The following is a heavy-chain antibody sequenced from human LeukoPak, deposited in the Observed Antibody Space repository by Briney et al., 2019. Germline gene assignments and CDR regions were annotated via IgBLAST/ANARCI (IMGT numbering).Heavy chain of an antibody. D-gene: IGHD2-21*02. Sequence: SETLSLTCTVSGASISSGTYYWSWIRQHPGKGPEWIGYIHYTGSTYYNPSLESRVTMSVYRSENQFSLNLSAVSAADTAVYYCAREGLGTAMEYWGQGKLVFVSS. CDR3: AREGLGTAMEY. J-gene: IGHJ4*02. CDR1: GASISSGTYY. V-gene: IGHV4-31*03. CDR2: IHYTGST.